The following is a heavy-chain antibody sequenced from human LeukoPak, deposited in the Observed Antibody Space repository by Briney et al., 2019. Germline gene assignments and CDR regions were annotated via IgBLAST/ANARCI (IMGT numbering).Heavy chain of an antibody. Sequence: PGVSLRLSCEASGFTFSSYAMAWVRQAPGKGLEWLSYITSSSNINYADSVKGRFTISRDNAKNSLYMQMNSLRDEDTAVYYCARSANPGVHEFDPWGQGTLVTVSS. V-gene: IGHV3-48*02. CDR2: ITSSSNI. D-gene: IGHD6-6*01. J-gene: IGHJ5*02. CDR1: GFTFSSYA. CDR3: ARSANPGVHEFDP.